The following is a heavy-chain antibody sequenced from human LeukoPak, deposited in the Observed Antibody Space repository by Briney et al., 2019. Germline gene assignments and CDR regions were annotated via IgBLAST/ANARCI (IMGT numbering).Heavy chain of an antibody. D-gene: IGHD4-23*01. J-gene: IGHJ4*02. V-gene: IGHV3-23*01. CDR3: ATSPYGGNRDY. CDR1: GFTFSIYA. CDR2: ITSRGEST. Sequence: GGSLRLSCAASGFTFSIYAMSWVRQAPGKGLQWVSSITSRGESTWYVDSVKGRFTISRDNSKNTLYLQMNSLRAEDTAVYYCATSPYGGNRDYWGQGTLVTVSS.